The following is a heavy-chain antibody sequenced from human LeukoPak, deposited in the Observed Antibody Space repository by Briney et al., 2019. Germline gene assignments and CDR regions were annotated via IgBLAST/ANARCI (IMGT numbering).Heavy chain of an antibody. CDR1: GFTFNSYG. V-gene: IGHV3-33*01. J-gene: IGHJ6*03. D-gene: IGHD4-11*01. CDR2: IYYDGSNK. CDR3: ARAHYSNGPPYYFYYYMGV. Sequence: GGSLRLSCAASGFTFNSYGMHWVRQSPGKGLESVAVIYYDGSNKYYADSVKGRFTISRDNSKNTLDLQMNSLRADVTAVYYCARAHYSNGPPYYFYYYMGVWGKGTTVTVSS.